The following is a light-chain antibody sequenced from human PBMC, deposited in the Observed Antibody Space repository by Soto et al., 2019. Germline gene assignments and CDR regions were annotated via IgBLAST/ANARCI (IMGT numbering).Light chain of an antibody. CDR3: SSYTSSSTPYV. CDR1: SSDVGGYNY. Sequence: QSVRAQPASVSGSPGQSITISCTGTSSDVGGYNYVSWYQQHPGKAPKIMIYDVSNRPSGVSNRFSGSKSGNTASLTISGLQAEDEADYYCSSYTSSSTPYVFGTGTKVTVL. V-gene: IGLV2-14*01. CDR2: DVS. J-gene: IGLJ1*01.